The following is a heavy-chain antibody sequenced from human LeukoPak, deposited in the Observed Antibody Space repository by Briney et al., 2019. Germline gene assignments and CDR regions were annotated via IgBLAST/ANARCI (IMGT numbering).Heavy chain of an antibody. Sequence: GGSLRLSCAASGFTFDSYSMNWVRQAPGKGLEWVSSISGGSGYIYYADSVKGRFTISRDNAKNSLYLQMDSLRAEDTAVYYCARGVDAAMVVDYWGQGTLVTVSS. CDR2: ISGGSGYI. CDR1: GFTFDSYS. D-gene: IGHD5-18*01. CDR3: ARGVDAAMVVDY. V-gene: IGHV3-21*01. J-gene: IGHJ4*02.